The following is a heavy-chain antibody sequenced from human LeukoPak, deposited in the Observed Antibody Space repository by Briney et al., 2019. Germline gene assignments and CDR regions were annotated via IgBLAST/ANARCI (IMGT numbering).Heavy chain of an antibody. CDR2: IYYSGST. CDR3: ARMAHSSGWTREFDY. CDR1: GGSISSYY. J-gene: IGHJ4*02. Sequence: SETLSLTCTVSGGSISSYYWSWIRQPPGKGLEWIGNIYYSGSTNYNPSLKSRVTISVDTSKNQFSLKLSSVTAADTAVYYCARMAHSSGWTREFDYWGQGTLVTVSS. D-gene: IGHD6-19*01. V-gene: IGHV4-59*08.